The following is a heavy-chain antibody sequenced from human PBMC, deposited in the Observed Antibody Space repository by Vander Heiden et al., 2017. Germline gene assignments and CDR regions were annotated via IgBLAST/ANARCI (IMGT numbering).Heavy chain of an antibody. D-gene: IGHD2-21*02. CDR3: TTTYCGGDCYYSFDL. Sequence: EVQLVESGGGLVKPGGSLRLSCEASTGFSFTDAWMSWVRQAPGKGLEWVARIKSKTNGGTTDYPAPVKGRFTISRDDSKNTVYLQMNSLKTEDTAVYYCTTTYCGGDCYYSFDLWGRGTLVTVSS. V-gene: IGHV3-15*01. CDR1: TGFSFTDAW. CDR2: IKSKTNGGTT. J-gene: IGHJ2*01.